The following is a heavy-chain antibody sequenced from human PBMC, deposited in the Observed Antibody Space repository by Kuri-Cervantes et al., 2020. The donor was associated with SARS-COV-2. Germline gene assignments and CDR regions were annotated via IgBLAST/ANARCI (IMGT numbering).Heavy chain of an antibody. CDR1: GFTFSSYA. D-gene: IGHD2-2*01. CDR2: ISGSGGST. CDR3: AKGDYCSSTSCYSYYYYYYGMDV. V-gene: IGHV3-23*01. Sequence: GESLKISCAASGFTFSSYAMSWVRQAPGKGLEWVSAISGSGGSTYYADSVKGRFTISRDNSKNTLYLQMNSLRAEDTAVYYCAKGDYCSSTSCYSYYYYYYGMDVWGQGTTVTVSS. J-gene: IGHJ6*02.